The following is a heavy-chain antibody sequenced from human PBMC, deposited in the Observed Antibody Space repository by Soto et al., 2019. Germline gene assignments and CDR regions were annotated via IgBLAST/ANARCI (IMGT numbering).Heavy chain of an antibody. CDR1: GFTFSSYG. D-gene: IGHD6-6*01. V-gene: IGHV3-30*18. CDR3: AKEDEYSSSSSPTYYYYMDV. J-gene: IGHJ6*03. Sequence: VGSLRLSCAASGFTFSSYGMHWVRQAPGKGLEWVAVISYDGSNKYYADSVKGRFTISRDNSKNTLYLQMNSLRAEDTAVYYCAKEDEYSSSSSPTYYYYMDVWGKGTTVTVSS. CDR2: ISYDGSNK.